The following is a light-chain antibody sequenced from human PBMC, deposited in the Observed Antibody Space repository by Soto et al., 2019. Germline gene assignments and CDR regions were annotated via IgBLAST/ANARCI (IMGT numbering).Light chain of an antibody. CDR2: EVT. Sequence: QSALTQPPSASGSPGQSVTIPCTGTSSDVGGYNYVSWYQQHPGKAPKLMIYEVTKRPSGVPDRFSGSKSGNTASLTVSGLQADDEADYYCSSYAGSNNFFGGGTKVTVL. V-gene: IGLV2-8*01. J-gene: IGLJ2*01. CDR1: SSDVGGYNY. CDR3: SSYAGSNNF.